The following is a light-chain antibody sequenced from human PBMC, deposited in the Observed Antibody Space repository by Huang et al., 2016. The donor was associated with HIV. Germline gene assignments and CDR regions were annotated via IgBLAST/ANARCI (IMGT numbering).Light chain of an antibody. CDR1: QSISSW. V-gene: IGKV1-5*01. CDR2: DAS. Sequence: DTQMTQSPSTLSAYEGERITITCRASQSISSWLAWYQQKPGKAPNLLIYDASTVESGVPSRFSGSGSGTEFTLTISSLQPEDFATYYCQQYNNYPWTFGQGTKVEVK. CDR3: QQYNNYPWT. J-gene: IGKJ1*01.